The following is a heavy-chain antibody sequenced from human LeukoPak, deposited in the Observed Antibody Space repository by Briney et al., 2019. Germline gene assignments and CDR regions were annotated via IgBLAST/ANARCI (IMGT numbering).Heavy chain of an antibody. Sequence: SQTLSLTCAISGDSVSSNSAAWSWIRQSPSRGLEWLGRTYYRSKWYNDYAVSVKSRITINPDTSKNQFSLQLNSVTPEDTAVYYCARDSPSNYYDSSGYYLPPLNYYGMDVWGQGTTVTVSS. D-gene: IGHD3-22*01. J-gene: IGHJ6*02. CDR1: GDSVSSNSAA. V-gene: IGHV6-1*01. CDR2: TYYRSKWYN. CDR3: ARDSPSNYYDSSGYYLPPLNYYGMDV.